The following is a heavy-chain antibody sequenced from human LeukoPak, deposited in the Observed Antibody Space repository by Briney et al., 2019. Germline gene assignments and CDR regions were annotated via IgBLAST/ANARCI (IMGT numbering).Heavy chain of an antibody. CDR2: ISANGVST. CDR3: GGSSSWYRLDY. D-gene: IGHD6-13*01. V-gene: IGHV3-64D*09. Sequence: GGALRLPCSASGFTFSPYAMQWIPQGPGKGLEYVSGISANGVSTYYADSVKGRFTISRDNSKNTLYLQMGSLRPEDTAVYYCGGSSSWYRLDYWGRGTQVSVCS. J-gene: IGHJ4*02. CDR1: GFTFSPYA.